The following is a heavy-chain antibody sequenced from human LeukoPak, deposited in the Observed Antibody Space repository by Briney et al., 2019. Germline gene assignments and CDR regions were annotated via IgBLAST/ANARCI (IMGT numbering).Heavy chain of an antibody. CDR3: ARGITIFGVVSTPPYYYYYMDV. CDR2: ISGSGGST. V-gene: IGHV3-23*01. D-gene: IGHD3-3*01. CDR1: GFTFSSYG. J-gene: IGHJ6*03. Sequence: GGSLRLSCAASGFTFSSYGMSWARQAPGKGLEWVSAISGSGGSTYYADSVKGRFTISRDNSKNTLYLQMNSLRAEDTAVYYCARGITIFGVVSTPPYYYYYMDVWGKGTTVTVSS.